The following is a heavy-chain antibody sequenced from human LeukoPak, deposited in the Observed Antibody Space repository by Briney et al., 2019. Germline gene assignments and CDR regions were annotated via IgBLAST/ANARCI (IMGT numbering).Heavy chain of an antibody. D-gene: IGHD5-18*01. J-gene: IGHJ3*02. CDR1: GFAFSDSW. CDR3: ARDRGWIQHDI. CDR2: IKGDGSAK. V-gene: IGHV3-7*01. Sequence: PGGSLLLSCAASGFAFSDSWMTWIRQAPGKGLEWVAFIKGDGSAKKYVDSVKGRFTISRDNAKNSLFLQMNSLRAEDTAVYYCARDRGWIQHDIWGQGTMVTVSS.